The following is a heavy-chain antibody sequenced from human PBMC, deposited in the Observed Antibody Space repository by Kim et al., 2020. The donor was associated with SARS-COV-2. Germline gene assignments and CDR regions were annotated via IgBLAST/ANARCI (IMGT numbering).Heavy chain of an antibody. CDR2: IWYDGSNK. CDR3: ARDLLVGATYYGMDV. V-gene: IGHV3-33*01. J-gene: IGHJ6*02. Sequence: GGSLRLSSAASGFTFSRYGMHWVRQAPGKGLEWVAVIWYDGSNKYYADSVKGRFTISRDNSKNTLYLQMNSLRAEDTAVYYCARDLLVGATYYGMDVWGQGPMVTVSS. D-gene: IGHD1-26*01. CDR1: GFTFSRYG.